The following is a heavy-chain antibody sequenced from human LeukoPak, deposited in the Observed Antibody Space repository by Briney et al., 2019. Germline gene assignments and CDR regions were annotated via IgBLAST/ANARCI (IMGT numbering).Heavy chain of an antibody. CDR1: GFSLSTSGMC. CDR2: IDWDDGK. V-gene: IGHV2-70*11. CDR3: ARMYYYDSSGYPDY. D-gene: IGHD3-22*01. Sequence: SGPALVKPTQTLTLTCTFSGFSLSTSGMCVSWIRQPPGKALEWLARIDWDDGKYYSTSLKTRLTISKVTSKNQVVLTMTNMDPVDTATYYCARMYYYDSSGYPDYWGQGTLVTVSS. J-gene: IGHJ4*02.